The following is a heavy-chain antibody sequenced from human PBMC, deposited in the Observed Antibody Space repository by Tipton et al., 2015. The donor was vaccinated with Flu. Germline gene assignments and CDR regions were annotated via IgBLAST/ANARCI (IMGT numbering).Heavy chain of an antibody. CDR1: GFTFSGYS. D-gene: IGHD3-9*01. Sequence: SLRLSCAASGFTFSGYSMNWVRQAPGKGLEWVSSISSSSSYIYYADSVKGRFTISRDNAKNSLYLQMNSLRAEDTAVYYCARGVNDILTGYSLNWFDSWGQGTLVTVSS. CDR3: ARGVNDILTGYSLNWFDS. V-gene: IGHV3-21*01. J-gene: IGHJ5*01. CDR2: ISSSSSYI.